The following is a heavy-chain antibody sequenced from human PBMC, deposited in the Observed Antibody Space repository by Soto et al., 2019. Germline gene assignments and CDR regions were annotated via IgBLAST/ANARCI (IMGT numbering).Heavy chain of an antibody. V-gene: IGHV3-74*01. CDR3: ARGVPGHYGCDY. CDR2: INSDGSST. Sequence: EVQLVESGGGLVQPGGSLRLSCEASGLPFSGYWMHWVRQAPGKGLVWVSRINSDGSSTNYADSVEGRFTISGDNVKNTLYLQMDRLRSEDTAVYYCARGVPGHYGCDYWGQGTLVTVSS. J-gene: IGHJ4*02. CDR1: GLPFSGYW. D-gene: IGHD4-17*01.